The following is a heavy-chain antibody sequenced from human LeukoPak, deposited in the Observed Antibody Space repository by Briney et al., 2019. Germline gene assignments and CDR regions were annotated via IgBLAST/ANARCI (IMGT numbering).Heavy chain of an antibody. J-gene: IGHJ4*02. CDR3: AKGSTWELLLGFNPDY. CDR2: ISYDGSNK. CDR1: GFTFSSYG. Sequence: PGRFLRLSCAASGFTFSSYGMHWVRQAPGKGLEWVAVISYDGSNKYYADSVKGRFTISRDNSKNTLYLQMNSLRAEDTAVYYCAKGSTWELLLGFNPDYWGQGTLVTVSS. V-gene: IGHV3-30*18. D-gene: IGHD1-26*01.